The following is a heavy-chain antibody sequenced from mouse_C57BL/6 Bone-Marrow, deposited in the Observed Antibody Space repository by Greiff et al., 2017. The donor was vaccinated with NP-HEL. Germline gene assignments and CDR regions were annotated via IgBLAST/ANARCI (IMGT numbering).Heavy chain of an antibody. Sequence: VQLQQSGAELVRPGASVKLSCTASGFNIKDDYMHWVKQRPEQGLEWIGWIDPENGDTEYASKFQGKATITADPSSNTAYLQLSSLTSEDTAVYYCTFYGYDGGGAMDYWGQGTSVTVSS. D-gene: IGHD2-2*01. V-gene: IGHV14-4*01. CDR2: IDPENGDT. CDR3: TFYGYDGGGAMDY. J-gene: IGHJ4*01. CDR1: GFNIKDDY.